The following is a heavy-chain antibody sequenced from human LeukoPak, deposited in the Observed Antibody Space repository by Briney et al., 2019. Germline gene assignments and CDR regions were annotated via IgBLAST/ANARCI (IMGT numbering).Heavy chain of an antibody. Sequence: GGSLRLSCAASGFTFDDHGMSWVRQAPGTGLEWVSGIKWDGGSTGYEDTVKGRFTISRDNAKNSLYLQMNSLRAEDTALYYCARNVGSGYYYYFDYWGQGTLVTVSS. J-gene: IGHJ4*02. D-gene: IGHD3-22*01. CDR2: IKWDGGST. CDR1: GFTFDDHG. CDR3: ARNVGSGYYYYFDY. V-gene: IGHV3-20*04.